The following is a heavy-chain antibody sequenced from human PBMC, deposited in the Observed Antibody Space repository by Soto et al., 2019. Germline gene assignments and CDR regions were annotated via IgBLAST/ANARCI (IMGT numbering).Heavy chain of an antibody. CDR2: INPNSGGT. D-gene: IGHD2-21*01. CDR1: GYTFTAYY. V-gene: IGHV1-2*02. Sequence: ASVKVSCKASGYTFTAYYTHWVRQAPGQGPEWMGWINPNSGGTKFAQKFQGRVTLTRDKSIGTAYMELSSLRSDDTAIYYCARSLDHIGPTRRSLDLWGKGTLVTVSS. J-gene: IGHJ5*02. CDR3: ARSLDHIGPTRRSLDL.